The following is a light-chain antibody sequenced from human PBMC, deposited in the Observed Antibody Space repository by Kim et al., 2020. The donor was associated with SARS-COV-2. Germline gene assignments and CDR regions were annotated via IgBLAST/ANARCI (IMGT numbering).Light chain of an antibody. CDR1: SPSIGSNL. V-gene: IGLV1-47*02. CDR2: SNA. J-gene: IGLJ3*02. CDR3: VVWDDSLSGWL. Sequence: GQRVTISCSGTSPSIGSNLVYWYEQVPGPDTKLRICSNAQRPSGVADRCCGSESATAASPAISGLRYEDEADYYCVVWDDSLSGWLFGGGTKLTVL.